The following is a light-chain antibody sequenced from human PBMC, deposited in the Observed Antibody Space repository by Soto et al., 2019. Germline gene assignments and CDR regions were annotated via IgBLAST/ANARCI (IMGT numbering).Light chain of an antibody. CDR3: HQRQSWPRT. V-gene: IGKV3-15*01. J-gene: IGKJ1*01. Sequence: EIVMTQSPATLSVSPGERATLSCRASQNVRSNLAWYQQKPGQAPRLLIYGASTRATGIPARFSGRGSGTEFILTISSLQSEDFALYYCHQRQSWPRTFGQGTKVDI. CDR2: GAS. CDR1: QNVRSN.